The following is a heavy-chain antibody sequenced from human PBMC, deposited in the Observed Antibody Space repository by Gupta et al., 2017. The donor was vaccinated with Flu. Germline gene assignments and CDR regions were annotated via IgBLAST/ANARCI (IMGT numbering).Heavy chain of an antibody. J-gene: IGHJ6*02. CDR1: GGSISSGSYY. D-gene: IGHD3-3*01. V-gene: IGHV4-61*02. Sequence: QVQLQESGPGLVKPSQTLSLTCTVSGGSISSGSYYWSWIRQPAGKGLEWIGRIYTSGSTNYNPSLKSRVTISVDTSKNQFSLKLSSVTAADTAVYYCARDYDFWSGYYDRGGMDVWGQGTTVTVSS. CDR3: ARDYDFWSGYYDRGGMDV. CDR2: IYTSGST.